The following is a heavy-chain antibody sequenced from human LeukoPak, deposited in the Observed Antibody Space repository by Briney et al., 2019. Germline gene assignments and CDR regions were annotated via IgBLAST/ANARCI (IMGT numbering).Heavy chain of an antibody. CDR1: GYTVTELS. Sequence: ASGKVSGTVSGYTVTELSMHWVRQAPGKGRGWRGGFDPEDGETIYAQKFQGRVTMTEDTSTDTAYMELSSLRSEDTAVYYCATSTTDVFDWGQGTLVTVSS. J-gene: IGHJ4*02. V-gene: IGHV1-24*01. CDR2: FDPEDGET. CDR3: ATSTTDVFD. D-gene: IGHD1-1*01.